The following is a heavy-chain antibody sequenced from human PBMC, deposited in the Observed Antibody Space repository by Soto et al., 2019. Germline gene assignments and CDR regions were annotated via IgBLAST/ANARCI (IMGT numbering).Heavy chain of an antibody. Sequence: QVQLVQSGAEVKKPGASVKVSCKASGYTFTSYGISWVRQAPGQGLEWMGWISAYNGNTNYAQKLQGRVTMTTYTATSTAYMELRSLRADDTAVYYCARGTSGYDWEDPGYYFDYWGQGTLVTVSS. CDR3: ARGTSGYDWEDPGYYFDY. CDR2: ISAYNGNT. J-gene: IGHJ4*02. V-gene: IGHV1-18*01. D-gene: IGHD5-12*01. CDR1: GYTFTSYG.